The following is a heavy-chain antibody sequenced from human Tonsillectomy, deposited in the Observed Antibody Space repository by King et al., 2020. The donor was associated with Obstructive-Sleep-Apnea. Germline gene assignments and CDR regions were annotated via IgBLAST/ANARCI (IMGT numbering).Heavy chain of an antibody. J-gene: IGHJ6*02. Sequence: QLQESGSGLVKPSQTLSLTCEVSGDSISRGGTSWSWIRQPPGKDLEWIGYILHSGSTYYNPSLQSRVTISVDRSKNQFSLKLSSMTAADTAVYYCARSAGRSCGDVECYPMSPYAMDVWGRGTTVTV. CDR3: ARSAGRSCGDVECYPMSPYAMDV. CDR2: ILHSGST. V-gene: IGHV4-30-2*01. CDR1: GDSISRGGTS. D-gene: IGHD2-8*02.